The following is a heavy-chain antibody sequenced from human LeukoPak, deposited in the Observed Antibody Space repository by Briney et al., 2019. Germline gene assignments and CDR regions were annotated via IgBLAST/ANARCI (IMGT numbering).Heavy chain of an antibody. V-gene: IGHV3-21*01. CDR3: ATVATGGYNWFDP. Sequence: GGSLRLSCAASGFTFSSYSMNWVRQAPRKGLEWVSSISSSSSYIYYADSVKGRFTISRDNAKNSLYLQMNSPRAEDTAVYYCATVATGGYNWFDPWGQGTLVTVSS. J-gene: IGHJ5*02. CDR1: GFTFSSYS. D-gene: IGHD5-12*01. CDR2: ISSSSSYI.